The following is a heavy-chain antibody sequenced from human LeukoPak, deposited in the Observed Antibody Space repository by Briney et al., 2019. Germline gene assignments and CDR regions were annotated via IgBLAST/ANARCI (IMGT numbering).Heavy chain of an antibody. V-gene: IGHV3-74*03. J-gene: IGHJ4*02. CDR3: ARDLDYGGRSNFDH. CDR1: GFTFSTYW. D-gene: IGHD4-23*01. Sequence: GGSLRLSCAASGFTFSTYWMHWVRHAPGKGLVWVSRIKSDGSSIMYADSVKGRFTISRDNAKNTLYLQMNSLRAEDTAVYYCARDLDYGGRSNFDHWGQGTLVTVSS. CDR2: IKSDGSSI.